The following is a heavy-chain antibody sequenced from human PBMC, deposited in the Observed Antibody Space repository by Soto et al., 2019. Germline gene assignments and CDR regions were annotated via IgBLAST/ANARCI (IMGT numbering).Heavy chain of an antibody. D-gene: IGHD3-10*01. CDR2: IIPILGIA. V-gene: IGHV1-69*08. J-gene: IGHJ6*02. CDR3: ARENPRDYSASGSYSYYYGMDV. Sequence: QVQLVQSGAEVKKPGSSVKVSCKASGGTFSSYTISWVRQAPGQGLEWMGRIIPILGIANYAQKFQGRVTITADKSTCTASMELSSLRSEDTAVYYCARENPRDYSASGSYSYYYGMDVWGQGTTVTVSS. CDR1: GGTFSSYT.